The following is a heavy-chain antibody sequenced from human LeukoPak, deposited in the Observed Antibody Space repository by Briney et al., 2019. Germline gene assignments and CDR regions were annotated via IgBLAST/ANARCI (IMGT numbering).Heavy chain of an antibody. CDR3: ARKSASRNYPLDY. CDR1: GFNFGSYS. Sequence: QPGGSLRLSCAASGFNFGSYSMTWVRQAPGKGLEWVSVISADSATTFYADSVKGRFTISRDNAKNTVFLQMSSLRAEDTALYYCARKSASRNYPLDYWGQGTLVTVSS. D-gene: IGHD5-24*01. V-gene: IGHV3-23*01. J-gene: IGHJ4*02. CDR2: ISADSATT.